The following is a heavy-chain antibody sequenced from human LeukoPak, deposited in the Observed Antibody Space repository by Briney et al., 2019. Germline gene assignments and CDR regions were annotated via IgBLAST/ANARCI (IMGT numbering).Heavy chain of an antibody. J-gene: IGHJ5*02. Sequence: PGGSLRLSCAASGFTFSSYAMHWVRQAPGKGLEGVAVISYDGSNKYYADSVKGGFTISRDNSKNTLYLQMNSLRAEDTAVYYCARAFLGDLDWFDPWGQGTLVTVSS. CDR2: ISYDGSNK. V-gene: IGHV3-30*01. D-gene: IGHD3-10*01. CDR3: ARAFLGDLDWFDP. CDR1: GFTFSSYA.